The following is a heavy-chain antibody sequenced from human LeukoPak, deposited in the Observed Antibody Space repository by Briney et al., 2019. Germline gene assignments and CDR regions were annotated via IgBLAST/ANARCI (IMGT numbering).Heavy chain of an antibody. CDR1: GYTVTNYT. J-gene: IGHJ4*02. CDR3: ARVSDDSGWNFDY. CDR2: INAGDDNT. D-gene: IGHD6-19*01. Sequence: RASVKVSCKASGYTVTNYTIHWVRQAPGQGLEWMGWINAGDDNTKYSQKFQGRVTITRETSATTAYMELNSLTSEDTAVYYCARVSDDSGWNFDYWGQGTLVTVSS. V-gene: IGHV1-3*01.